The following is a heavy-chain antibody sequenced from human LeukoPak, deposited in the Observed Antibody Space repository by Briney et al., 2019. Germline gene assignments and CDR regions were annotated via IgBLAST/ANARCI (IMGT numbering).Heavy chain of an antibody. CDR2: ISSSSSTI. CDR3: ARDAVYYDSSGYYLAYDAFDI. D-gene: IGHD3-22*01. Sequence: QAGGSLRLSCAASGFTFSSYSMNWVRQAPGKGLEWVSYISSSSSTIYYADSVKGRFTISRDNAKNSLYLQMNSLRAEDTAVYYCARDAVYYDSSGYYLAYDAFDIWGQGTMVTVSS. V-gene: IGHV3-48*01. J-gene: IGHJ3*02. CDR1: GFTFSSYS.